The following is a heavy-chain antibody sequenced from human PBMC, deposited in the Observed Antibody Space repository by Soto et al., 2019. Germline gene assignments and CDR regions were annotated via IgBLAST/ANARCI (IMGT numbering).Heavy chain of an antibody. V-gene: IGHV1-18*01. CDR3: ARAYHYYDSSGYYDY. J-gene: IGHJ4*02. CDR2: ISAYNGNT. D-gene: IGHD3-22*01. CDR1: GYTFTSYG. Sequence: ASVKVSCKAPGYTFTSYGISWVRQAPGQGLEWMGWISAYNGNTNYAQKLQGRVTMTTDTSTSTAYMELRSLRSDDTAVYYCARAYHYYDSSGYYDYWGQGTLVTVSS.